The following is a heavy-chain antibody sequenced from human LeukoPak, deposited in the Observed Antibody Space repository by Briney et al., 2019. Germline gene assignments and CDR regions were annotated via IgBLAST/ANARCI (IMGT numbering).Heavy chain of an antibody. CDR3: ARGVNYYGSGSNFDY. J-gene: IGHJ4*02. CDR1: GGSLSGYY. CDR2: INHSGST. Sequence: PSETLSLTCGVSGGSLSGYYWSWIRQPPGKGLEWIGEINHSGSTNYNPSLKSRVTISVDTSKNQFSLKLSSVTAADTAVYYCARGVNYYGSGSNFDYWGQGTLVTVSS. V-gene: IGHV4-34*01. D-gene: IGHD3-10*01.